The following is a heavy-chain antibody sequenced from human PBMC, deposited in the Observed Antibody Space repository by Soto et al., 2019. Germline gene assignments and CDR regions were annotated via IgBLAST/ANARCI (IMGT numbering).Heavy chain of an antibody. D-gene: IGHD3-10*01. CDR3: ARAAGLFGELFWFDP. J-gene: IGHJ5*02. CDR2: INPRGFFT. CDR1: GYTFTSYN. Sequence: QVQLVQSGAEVKKPGASVKVSCKASGYTFTSYNIHWVRHAPGQGLEWVGMINPRGFFTTYAQKCRGRVTMTGDTSISVVDMELTHLRSEDTAVYYCARAAGLFGELFWFDPWGQGTLVSVSS. V-gene: IGHV1-46*01.